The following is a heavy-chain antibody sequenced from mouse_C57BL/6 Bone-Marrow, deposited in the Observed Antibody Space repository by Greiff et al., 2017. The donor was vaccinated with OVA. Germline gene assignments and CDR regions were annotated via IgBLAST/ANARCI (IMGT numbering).Heavy chain of an antibody. Sequence: EVHLVESGGGLVQPGGSMKLSCVASGFTFSNYWMNWVRQSPEKGLEWVAQIRLKSDNYATHYAESVKGRFTISRDDSKSSVYLQMNNLRAEDTGIYYCTGGRWLLRGFAYWGQGTLVTVSA. CDR1: GFTFSNYW. V-gene: IGHV6-3*01. CDR2: IRLKSDNYAT. CDR3: TGGRWLLRGFAY. J-gene: IGHJ3*01. D-gene: IGHD2-3*01.